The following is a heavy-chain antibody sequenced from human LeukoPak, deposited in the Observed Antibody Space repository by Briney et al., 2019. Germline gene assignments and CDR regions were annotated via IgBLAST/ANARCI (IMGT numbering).Heavy chain of an antibody. CDR2: INPSGGST. Sequence: GASVKVSCKASGYTFTSYYMHWVRQAPGQGLEWMGIINPSGGSTSYAQKFQGRVTMTRDTSISTAYMELSRLRSDDTAVYYCAIGRPRGYCSSTSCYRWFDPWGQGTLVTVSS. J-gene: IGHJ5*02. CDR3: AIGRPRGYCSSTSCYRWFDP. V-gene: IGHV1-46*01. D-gene: IGHD2-2*01. CDR1: GYTFTSYY.